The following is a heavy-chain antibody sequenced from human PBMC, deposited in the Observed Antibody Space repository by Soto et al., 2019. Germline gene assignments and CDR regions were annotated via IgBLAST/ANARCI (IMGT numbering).Heavy chain of an antibody. V-gene: IGHV3-48*01. Sequence: GGSLRLSCAASGFTFSSYSLNWVRQAPGKGLEWVSYISSSSSTIYYADSVKGRFTISRDNAKNSLYLQMNSLRAEDTAVYYCARPHYYDSSGYEAFYYYYYGMDVWGQGTTVTVSS. CDR2: ISSSSSTI. CDR1: GFTFSSYS. J-gene: IGHJ6*02. CDR3: ARPHYYDSSGYEAFYYYYYGMDV. D-gene: IGHD3-22*01.